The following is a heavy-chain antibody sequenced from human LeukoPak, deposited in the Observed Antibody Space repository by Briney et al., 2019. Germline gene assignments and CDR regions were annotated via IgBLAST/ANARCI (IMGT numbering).Heavy chain of an antibody. CDR1: GFTFSNYW. J-gene: IGHJ5*02. CDR2: IDSDGSST. CDR3: ARDPHGYWWFDP. D-gene: IGHD3-22*01. V-gene: IGHV3-74*01. Sequence: GGSLRLSCAASGFTFSNYWMHWVRQAPGKGLVWVSRIDSDGSSTSYADSVKGRFTISRDNRKNTLYLQMNNLRAEDTAVYYCARDPHGYWWFDPWGQGTLVTVSS.